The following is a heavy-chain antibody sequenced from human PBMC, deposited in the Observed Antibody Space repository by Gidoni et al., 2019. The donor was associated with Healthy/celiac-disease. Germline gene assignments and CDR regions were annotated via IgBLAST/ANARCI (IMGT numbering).Heavy chain of an antibody. CDR1: GFTFSSYG. CDR2: ISYDGSNK. CDR3: AKSRVWFGELFDY. Sequence: QVQLVESGGGVVQPGRSLRLSCAASGFTFSSYGMHWVRQAPGKGLEWVAVISYDGSNKYYADSVKGRFTISRDNSKNTLYLQMNSLRAEDTAVYYCAKSRVWFGELFDYWGQGTLVTVSS. J-gene: IGHJ4*02. D-gene: IGHD3-10*01. V-gene: IGHV3-30*18.